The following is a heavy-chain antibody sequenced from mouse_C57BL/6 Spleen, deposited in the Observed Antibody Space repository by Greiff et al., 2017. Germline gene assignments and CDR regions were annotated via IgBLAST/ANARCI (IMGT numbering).Heavy chain of an antibody. Sequence: VQLQQSGAELVRPGTSVKVSCKASGYAFTNYLIEWVKQRPGQGLEWIGVINPGSGGTNYNEKFKGKATLTADKSSSTAYMQLSSLTSEDSAVYFCASRGHYWGQGTTLTVSS. V-gene: IGHV1-54*01. J-gene: IGHJ2*01. CDR1: GYAFTNYL. CDR2: INPGSGGT. CDR3: ASRGHY.